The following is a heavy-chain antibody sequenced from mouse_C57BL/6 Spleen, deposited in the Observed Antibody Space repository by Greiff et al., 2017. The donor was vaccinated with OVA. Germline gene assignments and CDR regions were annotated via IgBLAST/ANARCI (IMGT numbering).Heavy chain of an antibody. CDR1: GYTFTSYW. V-gene: IGHV1-69*01. CDR2: IDPSDSYT. Sequence: QVQLQQPGAELVMPGASVKLSCKASGYTFTSYWMHWVKQRPGQGLEWIGEIDPSDSYTNYNQKFKGKSTLTVDKSSSTAYMQLSSLTSEDSAVYYCARGRGSTTVVYWYFDVWGTGTTVTVSS. J-gene: IGHJ1*03. CDR3: ARGRGSTTVVYWYFDV. D-gene: IGHD1-1*01.